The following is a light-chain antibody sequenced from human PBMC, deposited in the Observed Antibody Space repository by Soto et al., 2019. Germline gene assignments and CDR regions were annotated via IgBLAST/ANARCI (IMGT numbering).Light chain of an antibody. CDR3: QQYDSSPLT. CDR2: DTS. Sequence: IGVTQSAATLSLSPGERATLSCRASQSVSSYLAWYQQKPGQAPRLLIYDTSTRAAGIAARFSGSGSGTEFTLTISRLEPEDFAVYYCQQYDSSPLTFAGGTKV. J-gene: IGKJ4*01. CDR1: QSVSSY. V-gene: IGKV3-20*01.